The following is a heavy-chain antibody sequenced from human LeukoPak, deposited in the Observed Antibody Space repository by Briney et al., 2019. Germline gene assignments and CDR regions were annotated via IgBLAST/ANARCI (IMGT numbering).Heavy chain of an antibody. CDR2: VNPKTGGT. CDR1: GYSFTGYH. Sequence: ASVKVSCKAFGYSFTGYHLHWVRQAPRQGLEWMGWVNPKTGGTNYARKFQGRVTMTRDTSINTVNMELSRPTSDDTAAYYCAREFSSKLEWLAYVTGDDAFDVWGQGTMITVS. J-gene: IGHJ3*01. D-gene: IGHD3-3*01. CDR3: AREFSSKLEWLAYVTGDDAFDV. V-gene: IGHV1-2*02.